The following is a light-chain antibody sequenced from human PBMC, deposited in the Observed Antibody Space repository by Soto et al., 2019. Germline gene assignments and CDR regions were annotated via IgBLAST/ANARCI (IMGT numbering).Light chain of an antibody. CDR2: GAS. CDR1: QSVSSN. Sequence: EIVMTQSPATLSVSPGERATLSCRASQSVSSNLAWYQQKPGQAPRLLIYGASTRATGIPARFSGSGSGTEFTFTINSLQAEDFAVYYCQQYNNWPSLTFGGGTKVEIK. J-gene: IGKJ4*01. CDR3: QQYNNWPSLT. V-gene: IGKV3-15*01.